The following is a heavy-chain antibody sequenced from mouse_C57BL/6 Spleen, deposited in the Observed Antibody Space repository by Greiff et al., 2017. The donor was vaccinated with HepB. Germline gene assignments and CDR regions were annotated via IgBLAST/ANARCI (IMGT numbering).Heavy chain of an antibody. Sequence: VQLKQSVAELVRPGASVKLSCTASGFNIKNTYMPWVKQRPEQGLEWIGRIDPANGNTKYAPKFQGKATITADTTSNTAYLQLSSLTSEDTAIYYCARRSLYDFDYWGQGTTLTVSS. V-gene: IGHV14-3*01. CDR1: GFNIKNTY. J-gene: IGHJ2*01. CDR2: IDPANGNT. CDR3: ARRSLYDFDY. D-gene: IGHD2-3*01.